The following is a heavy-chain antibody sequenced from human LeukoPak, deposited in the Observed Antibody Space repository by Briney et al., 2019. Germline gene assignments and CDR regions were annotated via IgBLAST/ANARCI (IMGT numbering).Heavy chain of an antibody. D-gene: IGHD3-3*01. V-gene: IGHV3-21*01. CDR1: GFTFSSYS. Sequence: PGGSLRLSCAASGFTFSSYSMNWVRQAPGKGLEWVSSISSSSYIYYADSVKGRFTISRDNAKNSLYLQMNSLRAEDTAVYYCARDSYDFWSGYYRGYYFDYWGQGTLVTVSS. J-gene: IGHJ4*02. CDR3: ARDSYDFWSGYYRGYYFDY. CDR2: ISSSSYI.